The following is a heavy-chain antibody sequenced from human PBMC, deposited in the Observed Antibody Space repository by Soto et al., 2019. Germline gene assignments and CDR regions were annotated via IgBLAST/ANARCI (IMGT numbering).Heavy chain of an antibody. CDR2: IRSKAYGGTT. CDR3: TRGSGGDYYYGMDV. D-gene: IGHD2-15*01. J-gene: IGHJ6*02. CDR1: GFTFGDYA. V-gene: IGHV3-49*03. Sequence: GGSLRLSCTASGFTFGDYAMSWFRQAPGKGLAWVGFIRSKAYGGTTEYAASVKGRFTISRDDSKSIAYLQMNSLKTEDTAVYYCTRGSGGDYYYGMDVWGQGTTVTVSS.